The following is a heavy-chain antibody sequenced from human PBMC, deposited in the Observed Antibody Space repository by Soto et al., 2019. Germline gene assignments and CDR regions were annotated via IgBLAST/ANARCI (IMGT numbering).Heavy chain of an antibody. CDR3: ARDESGAARYNWFDP. Sequence: PSVKVSCKASGYTFTSYGICWVRQAPGQGLEWMGWISAYNGNTNYAQKLQGRVTMTTDTSTSTAYMELRSLRSDDTAVYCCARDESGAARYNWFDPWGQGTLVTVSS. CDR1: GYTFTSYG. D-gene: IGHD6-6*01. J-gene: IGHJ5*02. V-gene: IGHV1-18*01. CDR2: ISAYNGNT.